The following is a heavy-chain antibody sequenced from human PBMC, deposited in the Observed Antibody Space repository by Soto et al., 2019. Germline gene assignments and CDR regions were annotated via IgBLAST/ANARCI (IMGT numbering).Heavy chain of an antibody. V-gene: IGHV3-23*04. CDR2: ISVSVGST. Sequence: EVQVVESGGGLVQPGGSLRLSCAASGFTFSSYAMSWVRQAPGKGLDWVSAISVSVGSTYYADSVKGRFTISRDNSKNTLYLQMNSLRAEDTAVYYCAKVERAVAGIIDWGQGTLVTVSS. CDR1: GFTFSSYA. D-gene: IGHD6-19*01. CDR3: AKVERAVAGIID. J-gene: IGHJ4*02.